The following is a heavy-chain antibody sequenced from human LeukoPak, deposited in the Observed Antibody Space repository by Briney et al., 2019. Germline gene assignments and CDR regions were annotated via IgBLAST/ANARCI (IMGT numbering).Heavy chain of an antibody. J-gene: IGHJ6*03. D-gene: IGHD3-16*01. CDR2: INPNSGGT. V-gene: IGHV1-2*02. CDR1: GYTFTDYY. Sequence: ASVKVSCKASGYTFTDYYLHWVRQAPAQGLEWMGWINPNSGGTNYAQKFQGRVTMTTDTSISTAYMELTRLRSDDTAVYYCARDAPGGSWVWDISYYYYYYMDVWGKGTTVTVSS. CDR3: ARDAPGGSWVWDISYYYYYYMDV.